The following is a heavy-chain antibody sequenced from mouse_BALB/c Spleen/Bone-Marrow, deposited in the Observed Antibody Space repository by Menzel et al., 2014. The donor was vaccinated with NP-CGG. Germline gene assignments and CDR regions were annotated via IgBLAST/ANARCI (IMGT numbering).Heavy chain of an antibody. CDR1: GFTFSDYY. CDR2: IRNKAYGDTT. J-gene: IGHJ2*01. CDR3: PTDIPYDSACAGTRED. D-gene: IGHD2-3*01. V-gene: IGHV7-3*02. Sequence: EVQWVVAAGGFDPTGGSLSLSCATSGFTFSDYYISWVRQPPGKALVWLGFIRNKAYGDTTEYSASVKGRFTISRDNSQSILYLQMNTLSAGDSGDYHGPTDIPYDSACAGTREDWGQG.